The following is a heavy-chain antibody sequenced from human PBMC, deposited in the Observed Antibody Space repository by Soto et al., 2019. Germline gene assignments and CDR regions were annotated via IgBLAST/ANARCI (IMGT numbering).Heavy chain of an antibody. CDR1: GGTFTNYA. Sequence: SVKVSCKASGGTFTNYAVSWVRQAPGQGLEWMGDIIPIFGTANYAQKFQGRVTITADEPTSRGYMELSNLRSEDTAVYYCARVAYTSMATHWFDCWGQGTLVTVSS. D-gene: IGHD5-18*01. CDR3: ARVAYTSMATHWFDC. J-gene: IGHJ5*01. CDR2: IIPIFGTA. V-gene: IGHV1-69*13.